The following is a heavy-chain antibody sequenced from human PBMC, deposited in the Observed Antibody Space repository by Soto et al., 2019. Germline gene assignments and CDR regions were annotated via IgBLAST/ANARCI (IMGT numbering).Heavy chain of an antibody. CDR2: INAGNGNT. J-gene: IGHJ4*02. Sequence: ASVKVSCKTSGYTFTSYAMHWVRQTPGQRLELMGWINAGNGNTKYSQKFQGRVTITRDTSASTAYMELSSLRSEDTAVYYCARERCREYYYDSSAFDYWGQGTLVTVSS. D-gene: IGHD3-22*01. CDR1: GYTFTSYA. CDR3: ARERCREYYYDSSAFDY. V-gene: IGHV1-3*01.